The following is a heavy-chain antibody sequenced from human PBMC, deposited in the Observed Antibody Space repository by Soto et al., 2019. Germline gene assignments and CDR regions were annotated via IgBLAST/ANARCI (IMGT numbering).Heavy chain of an antibody. CDR2: ISYDGSNK. V-gene: IGHV3-30-3*01. Sequence: SGGSLRLSCAASGFTFSSYAMHWVRQSPGKGLEWVAVISYDGSNKYYADSVKGRFTISRDDSKNTLYLQMNSLRAEDTAVYYCARTTHDYAFDIWGQGTMVTVSS. D-gene: IGHD3-3*01. J-gene: IGHJ3*02. CDR1: GFTFSSYA. CDR3: ARTTHDYAFDI.